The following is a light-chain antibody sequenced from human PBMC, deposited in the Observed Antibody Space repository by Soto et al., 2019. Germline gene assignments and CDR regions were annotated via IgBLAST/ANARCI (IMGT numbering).Light chain of an antibody. J-gene: IGKJ1*01. CDR2: GAS. Sequence: DIVLTQSPGTLSLSPGERATLSCRASQSVSSDLAWYHQKPGQAPRLLIYGASTRATGIPARFSGSGSGTEFTLTINSLRSEDFAVYYCQQYNNWPRTFGQGTKVDIK. CDR1: QSVSSD. CDR3: QQYNNWPRT. V-gene: IGKV3-15*01.